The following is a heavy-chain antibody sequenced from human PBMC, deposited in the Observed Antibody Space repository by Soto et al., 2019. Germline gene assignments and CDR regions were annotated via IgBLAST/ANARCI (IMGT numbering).Heavy chain of an antibody. V-gene: IGHV3-9*01. J-gene: IGHJ5*02. D-gene: IGHD3-10*01. Sequence: PGGSLRLSCAASGFTFDDYAMHWARQAPGKGLEWVSGISWNSGSIGYADSVKGRFTISRDNARNSLYLQMNSLRAEDTALYYCAKGSMVRGVIIKNWFDPWGQGTLVTVSS. CDR2: ISWNSGSI. CDR3: AKGSMVRGVIIKNWFDP. CDR1: GFTFDDYA.